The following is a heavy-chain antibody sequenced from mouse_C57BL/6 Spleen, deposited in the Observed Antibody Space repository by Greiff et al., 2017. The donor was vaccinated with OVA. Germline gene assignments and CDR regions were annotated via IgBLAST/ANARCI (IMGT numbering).Heavy chain of an antibody. V-gene: IGHV5-17*01. D-gene: IGHD2-4*01. CDR1: GFTFSDYG. Sequence: EVNVVESGGGLVKPGGSLKLSCAASGFTFSDYGMHWVRQAPEKGLEWVAYISSGSSTIYYADTVKGRFIISRDNAKNTLFLQMTSLRSEDTAMYYCEREIYDDLLYEAYWGQGTLVTVSA. CDR3: EREIYDDLLYEAY. CDR2: ISSGSSTI. J-gene: IGHJ3*01.